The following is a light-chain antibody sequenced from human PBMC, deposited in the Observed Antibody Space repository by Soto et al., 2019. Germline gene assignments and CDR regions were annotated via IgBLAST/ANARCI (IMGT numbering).Light chain of an antibody. CDR2: LDT. CDR3: QVWDSSSDVDVV. V-gene: IGLV3-21*02. J-gene: IGLJ2*01. Sequence: SYELTQPPSVSVAPGQTATITCGGNNIGDKNVHWYQQKPGQAPVLVVYLDTDRPSGIPERFSGSNSGITATLTISRVEAGDEADYYCQVWDSSSDVDVVFGGGTKVTVL. CDR1: NIGDKN.